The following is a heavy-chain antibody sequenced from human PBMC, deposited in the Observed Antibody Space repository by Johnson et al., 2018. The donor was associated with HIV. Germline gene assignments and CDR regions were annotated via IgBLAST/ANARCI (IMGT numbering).Heavy chain of an antibody. CDR3: ARDGTETGPDDAFDI. V-gene: IGHV3-9*01. CDR2: ISWNSGSI. J-gene: IGHJ3*02. Sequence: VESGGGLVQPGRSLRLSCAASGFTFDDYAMHWVRQAPGKGLEWVSGISWNSGSIGYADSVKGRFTISRDISKNTIYLQMNSLRAEDTAMYYCARDGTETGPDDAFDIWGQGTMVTVSS. CDR1: GFTFDDYA. D-gene: IGHD1-1*01.